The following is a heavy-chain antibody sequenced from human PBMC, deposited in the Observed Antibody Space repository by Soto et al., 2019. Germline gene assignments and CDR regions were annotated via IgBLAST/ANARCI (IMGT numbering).Heavy chain of an antibody. Sequence: QVQLVQSGAEVKKPGSSVKVSCKASGGTFSSYAISWVRQAPGQGLEWMGGIIPIFGTANYAQKFQGRVTITADKSTSTAYMELSSLRSEDTAVYYCARALRAKRVGATMEVQQYYFAYWGQGTLVTVSS. V-gene: IGHV1-69*06. CDR2: IIPIFGTA. J-gene: IGHJ4*02. CDR3: ARALRAKRVGATMEVQQYYFAY. D-gene: IGHD1-26*01. CDR1: GGTFSSYA.